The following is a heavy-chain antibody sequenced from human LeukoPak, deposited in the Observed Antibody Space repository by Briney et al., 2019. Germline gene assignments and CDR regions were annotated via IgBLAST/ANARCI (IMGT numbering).Heavy chain of an antibody. Sequence: SETLSLTCTVPGGSISSSSYYWGWIRQPPGKGLEWIGSIYYSGSTYYNPSLKSRVTISVDTSKNQFSLKLSSVTAADTAVYYCARRRGYFDLWGQGTMVTVSS. D-gene: IGHD5-18*01. CDR2: IYYSGST. V-gene: IGHV4-39*01. CDR1: GGSISSSSYY. J-gene: IGHJ3*01. CDR3: ARRRGYFDL.